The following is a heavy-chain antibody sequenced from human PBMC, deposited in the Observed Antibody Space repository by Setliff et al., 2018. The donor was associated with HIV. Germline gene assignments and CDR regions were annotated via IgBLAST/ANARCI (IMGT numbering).Heavy chain of an antibody. V-gene: IGHV3-7*01. CDR2: IKLHGSEK. CDR3: ARARLRDQFDY. CDR1: GFDFSTYW. D-gene: IGHD3-3*01. J-gene: IGHJ4*02. Sequence: PGGSLRLSCEGSGFDFSTYWMSWVRQAPGKGLEWVANIKLHGSEKYYVDSVKGRFTISRDDAKNSLYLQMNSLRVEDTAVYYCARARLRDQFDYWGQGTLVTVSS.